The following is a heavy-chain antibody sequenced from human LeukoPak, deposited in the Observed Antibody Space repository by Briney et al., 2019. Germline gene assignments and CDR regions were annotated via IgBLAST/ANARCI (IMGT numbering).Heavy chain of an antibody. CDR1: GYTFTNYG. D-gene: IGHD6-19*01. CDR3: ARDDPGIAVAGIDY. Sequence: ASVKVSCKASGYTFTNYGINWVRQAPGQGLEWMGWNNTNTGNPMYAQGFTGRFVFSLDTSVNTAYLQISSLKAEDTAVYYCARDDPGIAVAGIDYWGQGTLVTVSS. CDR2: NNTNTGNP. V-gene: IGHV7-4-1*02. J-gene: IGHJ4*02.